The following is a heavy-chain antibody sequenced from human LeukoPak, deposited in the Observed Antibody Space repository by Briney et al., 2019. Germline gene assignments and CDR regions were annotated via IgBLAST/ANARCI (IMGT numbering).Heavy chain of an antibody. J-gene: IGHJ4*02. CDR1: RGTFSSYA. Sequence: SVKVSCKASRGTFSSYAISWVRQAPGQGLEWMGGIIPIFGTANYEQKFQGRVTNTTDESTSTAYMELSSLRSDDTAVYYCARDFYYYDSSGYSPLYYFDYWVQGTLVTVSS. CDR2: IIPIFGTA. D-gene: IGHD3-22*01. V-gene: IGHV1-69*05. CDR3: ARDFYYYDSSGYSPLYYFDY.